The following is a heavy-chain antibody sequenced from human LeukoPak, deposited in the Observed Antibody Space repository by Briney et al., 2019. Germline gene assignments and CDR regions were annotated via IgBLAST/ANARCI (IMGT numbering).Heavy chain of an antibody. Sequence: GGSLRLSCAASGFTVSSYSMNWVRQAPGKGLEWVSSISSSISYIYYADSVKGRLTMSRANAKNSLYLQMNSMRAEDTAVYYCARGFGERRGDFDYWGQGNLVTVSS. CDR3: ARGFGERRGDFDY. CDR2: ISSSISYI. D-gene: IGHD3-10*01. J-gene: IGHJ4*02. V-gene: IGHV3-21*01. CDR1: GFTVSSYS.